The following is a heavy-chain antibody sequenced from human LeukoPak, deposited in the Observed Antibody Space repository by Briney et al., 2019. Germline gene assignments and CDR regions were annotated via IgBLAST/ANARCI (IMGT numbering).Heavy chain of an antibody. D-gene: IGHD2-21*02. CDR1: GGSFIPYY. V-gene: IGHV4-34*01. CDR3: ARGGFYCGGDCYVDY. Sequence: PSETLSLTCAVYGGSFIPYYWSWIGQPPGKGLEWVGEINHSGSTNYNPSLKRRVTISVDTSKNQFSLKLSSVTAADTAVYYCARGGFYCGGDCYVDYWGQGTLVTVSS. CDR2: INHSGST. J-gene: IGHJ4*02.